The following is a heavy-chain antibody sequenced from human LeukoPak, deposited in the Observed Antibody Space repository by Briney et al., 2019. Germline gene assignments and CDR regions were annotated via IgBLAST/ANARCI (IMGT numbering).Heavy chain of an antibody. Sequence: SETLSLTCTVSGGSINTKAHYWACIRQTPGKGLEWIGSVFYNGNTYYNPSLKSRVAISVDTSKNQFSLRLSSVTAADTAVYYCATHGEDSTGYYADFFDHCGQGTLITVSS. D-gene: IGHD3-22*01. CDR1: GGSINTKAHY. CDR2: VFYNGNT. CDR3: ATHGEDSTGYYADFFDH. J-gene: IGHJ4*02. V-gene: IGHV4-39*01.